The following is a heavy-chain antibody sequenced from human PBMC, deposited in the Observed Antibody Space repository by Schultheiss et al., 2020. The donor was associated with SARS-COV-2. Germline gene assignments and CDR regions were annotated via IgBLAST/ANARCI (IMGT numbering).Heavy chain of an antibody. CDR2: IYTSGIT. V-gene: IGHV4-4*08. CDR3: ARDRIYSSGTVNYYYYGMDV. Sequence: GSLRLSCAASGFTFSSYSMNWVRQPPGKGLEWIGRIYTSGITYNNPSLRSRVTISVDTSKNQFSLKLSSVTAADTAVYYCARDRIYSSGTVNYYYYGMDVWGQGTTVTVSS. CDR1: GFTFSSYS. J-gene: IGHJ6*02. D-gene: IGHD6-19*01.